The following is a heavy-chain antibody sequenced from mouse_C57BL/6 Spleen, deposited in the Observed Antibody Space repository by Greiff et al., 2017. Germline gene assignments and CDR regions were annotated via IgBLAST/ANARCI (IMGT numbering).Heavy chain of an antibody. J-gene: IGHJ2*01. CDR2: IDPENGDT. D-gene: IGHD1-1*01. Sequence: VQLQQSGAELVRPGASVKLSCTASGFNIKDDYMHWVKQRPEQGLEWIGWIDPENGDTEYASKFQGKATITADTSTNTDYLQLSSLTSEDTAVYYCTTGYYGSRVRFDYWGQGTTLTVSS. CDR3: TTGYYGSRVRFDY. CDR1: GFNIKDDY. V-gene: IGHV14-4*01.